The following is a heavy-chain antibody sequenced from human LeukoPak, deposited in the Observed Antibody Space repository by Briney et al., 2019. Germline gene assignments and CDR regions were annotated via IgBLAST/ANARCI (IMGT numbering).Heavy chain of an antibody. CDR1: GFTFSSYA. J-gene: IGHJ4*02. CDR3: ARGMT. Sequence: GGSLRLSCAASGFTFSSYAMSWVRQAPGKGLEWVSGISGRDSTTYYADSVKGRFTISRENSKNTLYLQMNSLRAEDTAVYYCARGMTWGQGTLVTVSS. CDR2: ISGRDSTT. V-gene: IGHV3-23*01.